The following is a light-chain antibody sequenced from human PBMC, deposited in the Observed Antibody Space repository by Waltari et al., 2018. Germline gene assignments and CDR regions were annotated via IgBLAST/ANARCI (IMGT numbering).Light chain of an antibody. Sequence: DIQMTQSPSSLSASVADRVTITCRASQSISSYLNWYQQKPGKAPKLLIYAASSLQSGVPSRFSGSGAGTDVTLTISSLQPEDFATYYCQQSYSTPRGFGGGTKVEIK. CDR1: QSISSY. CDR3: QQSYSTPRG. CDR2: AAS. J-gene: IGKJ4*01. V-gene: IGKV1-39*01.